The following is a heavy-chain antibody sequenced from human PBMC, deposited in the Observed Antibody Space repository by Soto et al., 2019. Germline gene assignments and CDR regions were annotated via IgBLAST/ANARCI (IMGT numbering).Heavy chain of an antibody. CDR1: GGSISSGGYS. V-gene: IGHV4-30-2*01. CDR3: ARDMVRGLHAFDI. D-gene: IGHD3-10*01. J-gene: IGHJ3*02. CDR2: IYHSGST. Sequence: SETLSLTCAVSGGSISSGGYSWSWIRQPPGKGLEWIGYIYHSGSTYYNPSLKSRVTISVDRSKNQLSLKLSPVTAADTAVYYCARDMVRGLHAFDIWGQGTMVTVSS.